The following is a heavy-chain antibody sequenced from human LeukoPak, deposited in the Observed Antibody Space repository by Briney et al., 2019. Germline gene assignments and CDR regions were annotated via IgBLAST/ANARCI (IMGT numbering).Heavy chain of an antibody. CDR3: RLQLNYDY. V-gene: IGHV4-39*01. J-gene: IGHJ4*02. CDR2: IYYSGST. CDR1: GGSISGSSYY. D-gene: IGHD5-12*01. Sequence: SETLSLTCTVSGGSISGSSYYLGWIRQTPGKWLEWIGTIYYSGSTYYSPSLKSRVTISVDTSKSRFSLKLSSVTAADTAVYYCRLQLNYDYWGQGTLVTVSS.